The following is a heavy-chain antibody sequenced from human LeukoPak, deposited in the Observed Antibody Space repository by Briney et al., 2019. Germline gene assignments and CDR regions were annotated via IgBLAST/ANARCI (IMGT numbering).Heavy chain of an antibody. Sequence: RGSLRLSCAASGFSFSSYSMNWVRQAPGKGLEWVSSISSSSSYIYYADSVKGRFTISRDNAKNSLYLQMNNLRAEDQAVYYCASGGRYGEDPSGWFDPWGQGTQVTVSS. CDR3: ASGGRYGEDPSGWFDP. D-gene: IGHD4-17*01. CDR2: ISSSSSYI. CDR1: GFSFSSYS. J-gene: IGHJ5*02. V-gene: IGHV3-21*01.